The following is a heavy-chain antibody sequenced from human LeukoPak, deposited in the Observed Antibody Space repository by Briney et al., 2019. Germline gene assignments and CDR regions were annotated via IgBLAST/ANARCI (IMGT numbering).Heavy chain of an antibody. CDR2: IRYDGSNK. J-gene: IGHJ4*02. D-gene: IGHD3-3*01. Sequence: GGSLRLSCAASGFTFSSYGMHWVRQAPGKGLEWVAFIRYDGSNKYYADSVKGRFTISRDNSKNTLYLQVNSLRAEDTAVYYCAKDTYYDFWSGYYIGYTDFDYWGQGTLVTVSS. V-gene: IGHV3-30*02. CDR1: GFTFSSYG. CDR3: AKDTYYDFWSGYYIGYTDFDY.